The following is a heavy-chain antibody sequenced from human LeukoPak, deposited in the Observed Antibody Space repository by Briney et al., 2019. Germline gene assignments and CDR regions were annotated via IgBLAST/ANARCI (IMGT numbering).Heavy chain of an antibody. CDR1: GFTFSYYS. CDR2: ITGSAGST. Sequence: GGSLRLFCEASGFTFSYYSMSWVRQAPGKGLEWVSGITGSAGSTHYADSVKGRFTISRDNTKNTLYLQMNSLRAEDTAIYYCAKSSYYDSSGYYREYYFDYWGQGTLVTVSS. V-gene: IGHV3-23*01. D-gene: IGHD3-22*01. CDR3: AKSSYYDSSGYYREYYFDY. J-gene: IGHJ4*02.